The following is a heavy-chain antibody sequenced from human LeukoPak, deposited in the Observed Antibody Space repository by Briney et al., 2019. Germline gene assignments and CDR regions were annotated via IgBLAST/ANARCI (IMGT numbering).Heavy chain of an antibody. CDR3: VRDFRSADY. CDR2: ICPDGPVT. Sequence: GGSLGLPCAASGFTFSIYSMHWVRQPPGKGPMWVSRICPDGPVTNYADSVKARFSISRDNARNTVYLQMNSLRAEDTAIYYRVRDFRSADYWGQGTLVTVSS. CDR1: GFTFSIYS. J-gene: IGHJ4*02. V-gene: IGHV3-74*01.